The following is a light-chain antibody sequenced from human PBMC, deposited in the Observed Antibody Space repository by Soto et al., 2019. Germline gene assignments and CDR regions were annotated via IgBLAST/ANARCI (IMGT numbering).Light chain of an antibody. J-gene: IGLJ1*01. CDR1: SSDVGGYNY. V-gene: IGLV2-14*01. CDR3: TSPTPGSIDV. Sequence: QSALTQPASVSGSPGQSITISCTGTSSDVGGYNYVYWYQQYPGRVPKLLIYKVSNRPSGISNRFSGSKSGNTASLTISGLQAEDEADYFCTSPTPGSIDVFGSGTKLTVL. CDR2: KVS.